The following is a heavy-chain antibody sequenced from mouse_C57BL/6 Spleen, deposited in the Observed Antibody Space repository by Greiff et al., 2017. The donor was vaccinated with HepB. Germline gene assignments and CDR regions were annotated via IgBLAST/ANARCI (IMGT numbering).Heavy chain of an antibody. CDR3: AKKRGPPYAMDY. V-gene: IGHV2-5*01. CDR2: IWRGGST. CDR1: GFSLTSYG. Sequence: VKLMESGPGLVQPSQSLSITCTVSGFSLTSYGVHWVRQSPGKGLEWLGVIWRGGSTDYNAAFMSRLSITKDNSKSQVFFKMNSLQADDTAIYYCAKKRGPPYAMDYWGQGTSVTVSS. D-gene: IGHD3-3*01. J-gene: IGHJ4*01.